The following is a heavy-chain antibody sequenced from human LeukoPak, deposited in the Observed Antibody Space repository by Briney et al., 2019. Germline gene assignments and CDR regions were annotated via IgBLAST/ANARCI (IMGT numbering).Heavy chain of an antibody. D-gene: IGHD3-3*01. Sequence: GGSLRLSCAASGFSVSSSYVSWVRQAPRKGLEWVSIIYGGGNTYYADSVKGRFTISRDNAKNSLYLQMNSLRAEDTAVYYCARGRYDFWSGYYTFDYWGQGTLVTVSS. V-gene: IGHV3-66*01. CDR2: IYGGGNT. CDR1: GFSVSSSY. J-gene: IGHJ4*02. CDR3: ARGRYDFWSGYYTFDY.